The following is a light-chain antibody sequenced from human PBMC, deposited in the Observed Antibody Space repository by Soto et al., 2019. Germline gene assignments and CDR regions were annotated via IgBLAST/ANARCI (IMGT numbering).Light chain of an antibody. V-gene: IGKV3-20*01. CDR3: QQYGSSPLT. Sequence: VLTQSPGTLSLSPGERATLSCRASQSVSSNYLAWYQQKPGQAPRLLIYGASTRFTGIPDRFSVSGSGTDFTLTISRLEPEDFAVYYCQQYGSSPLTFGGGTKVEIK. CDR1: QSVSSNY. CDR2: GAS. J-gene: IGKJ4*02.